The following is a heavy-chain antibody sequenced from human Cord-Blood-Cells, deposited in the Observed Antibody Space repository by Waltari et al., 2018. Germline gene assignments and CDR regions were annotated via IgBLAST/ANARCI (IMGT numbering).Heavy chain of an antibody. D-gene: IGHD6-13*01. Sequence: EVQLVESGGGLVQPGGSLRLSCAASGFTFDVYAMHWVRQAPGKGLEWVSGISWNIGSIGYADSVKGRFTLSRDNANNSLYLQMNSLRAEDTALYYCAKEYGSSWYAFDIWGQGTMVTVSS. CDR2: ISWNIGSI. J-gene: IGHJ3*02. CDR3: AKEYGSSWYAFDI. CDR1: GFTFDVYA. V-gene: IGHV3-9*01.